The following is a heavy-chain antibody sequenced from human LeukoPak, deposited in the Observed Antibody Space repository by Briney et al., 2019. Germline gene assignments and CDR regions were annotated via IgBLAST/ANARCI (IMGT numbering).Heavy chain of an antibody. J-gene: IGHJ5*02. CDR2: ISSSSSYI. V-gene: IGHV3-21*01. Sequence: GGSLRLSCAASGFTFSSYSMNWVRQAPGKGLEWVSSISSSSSYIYYADSVKGRFTISRDNAKNSLYLQMNSLRAEDTAVYYCARAGTTVITNWFDPWGQGTLVTVSS. CDR1: GFTFSSYS. D-gene: IGHD4-17*01. CDR3: ARAGTTVITNWFDP.